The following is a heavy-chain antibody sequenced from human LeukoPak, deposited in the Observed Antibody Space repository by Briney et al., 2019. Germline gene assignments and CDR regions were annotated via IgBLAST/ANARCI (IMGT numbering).Heavy chain of an antibody. CDR3: ARVDSNLERSSWPFDY. J-gene: IGHJ4*02. D-gene: IGHD6-13*01. CDR2: ISSSSSYI. CDR1: GFTFSSYG. Sequence: PGGSLRLSCAASGFTFSSYGMSWVRQAPGKGLEWVSSISSSSSYIYYADSVKGRFTISRDNAKNSLYLQMNSLRAEDTAVYYCARVDSNLERSSWPFDYWGQGTLVTVSS. V-gene: IGHV3-21*01.